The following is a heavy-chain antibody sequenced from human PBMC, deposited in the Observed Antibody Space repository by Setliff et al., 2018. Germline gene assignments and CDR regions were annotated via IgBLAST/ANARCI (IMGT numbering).Heavy chain of an antibody. J-gene: IGHJ6*03. CDR2: ISSTSTYI. CDR1: GFTFSTYS. V-gene: IGHV3-21*01. CDR3: TRARDIAPTYYYMDV. Sequence: ETLSLTCTASGFTFSTYSFNWVRQAPGKGLEWVSAISSTSTYIYYADSVKGRFTISRDNSKNSLYLHMNSLRAEDTAVYYCTRARDIAPTYYYMDVWGKGTTVTVSS. D-gene: IGHD5-12*01.